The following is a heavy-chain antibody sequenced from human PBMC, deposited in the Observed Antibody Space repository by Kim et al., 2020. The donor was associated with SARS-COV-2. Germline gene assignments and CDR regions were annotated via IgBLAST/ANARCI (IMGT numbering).Heavy chain of an antibody. CDR2: INTNTGNP. CDR1: GYTFTSYA. CDR3: ARGLGSPYLYNWNPAYYYMDV. V-gene: IGHV7-4-1*02. D-gene: IGHD1-20*01. J-gene: IGHJ6*03. Sequence: ASVKVSCKASGYTFTSYAMNWVRQAPGQGLEWMGWINTNTGNPTYAQGFTGRFVFSLDTSVSTAYLQISSLKAEDTAVYYCARGLGSPYLYNWNPAYYYMDVWGKGTTVTVSS.